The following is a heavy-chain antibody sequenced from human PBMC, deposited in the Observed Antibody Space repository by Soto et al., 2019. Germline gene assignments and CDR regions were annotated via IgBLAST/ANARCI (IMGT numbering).Heavy chain of an antibody. Sequence: QLQLQESGSGLVKPSQTLSLTCAVSVGSMRSGDYSWSWIRQPPGKGLEWIGYIYYSGNTYYNPYLKSRVTISVDRSKNQFSLKLSSVTAAETAVYYCAREAGNPYVSGSLFDYWGQGILVTVSS. J-gene: IGHJ4*02. CDR1: VGSMRSGDYS. D-gene: IGHD3-10*01. V-gene: IGHV4-30-2*01. CDR3: AREAGNPYVSGSLFDY. CDR2: IYYSGNT.